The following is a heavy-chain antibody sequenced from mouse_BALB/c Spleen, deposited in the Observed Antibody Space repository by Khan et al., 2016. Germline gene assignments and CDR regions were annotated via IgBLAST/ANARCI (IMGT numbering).Heavy chain of an antibody. D-gene: IGHD3-2*01. CDR1: GDSITSGY. J-gene: IGHJ2*01. CDR3: AAYDSSGSFFDY. Sequence: EVQLQESGPSLVKPSQTLSLTCSVTGDSITSGYWNWIRKFPGNKLEYMGYISYSGSTYYNPSLKSRISITRDTSKNQYYLQLNSVTTEDTATYYCAAYDSSGSFFDYWGQGTTLTVSS. CDR2: ISYSGST. V-gene: IGHV3-8*02.